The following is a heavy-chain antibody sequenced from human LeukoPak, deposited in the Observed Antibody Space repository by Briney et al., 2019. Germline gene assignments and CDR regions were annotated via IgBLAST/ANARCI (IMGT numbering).Heavy chain of an antibody. CDR3: AGLRDGSGPHSDC. V-gene: IGHV3-23*01. D-gene: IGHD3-10*01. CDR2: ISGSGGNT. J-gene: IGHJ4*02. Sequence: GGSLRLSCAASGFTFSSYAMSWVRQAPGKGLEWVSAISGSGGNTYYADSVKGRFTISRDNSKNTLYLQMNSLRAEDTAVYYCAGLRDGSGPHSDCWGQGTLVTVSS. CDR1: GFTFSSYA.